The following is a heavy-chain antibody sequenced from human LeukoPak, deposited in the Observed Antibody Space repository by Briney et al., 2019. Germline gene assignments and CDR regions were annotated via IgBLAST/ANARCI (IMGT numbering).Heavy chain of an antibody. J-gene: IGHJ4*02. CDR3: AKDGLQWGRIVGAIDY. Sequence: GGSLRLSCAASGFTFSSYGMHWVRQAPGKGLEWVAVISYDGSNKYYADSVKGRFTISGDNSKNTLYLQMNSLRAEDTAVYYCAKDGLQWGRIVGAIDYWGQGTLVTVSS. V-gene: IGHV3-30*18. D-gene: IGHD1-26*01. CDR2: ISYDGSNK. CDR1: GFTFSSYG.